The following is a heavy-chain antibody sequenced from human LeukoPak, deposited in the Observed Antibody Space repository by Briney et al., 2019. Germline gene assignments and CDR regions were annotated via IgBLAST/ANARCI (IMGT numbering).Heavy chain of an antibody. CDR2: ISSSGGTT. CDR1: GFTFSSYA. Sequence: GGSLRLSCAASGFTFSSYAMSWVRQAPGKGLEWVSLISSSGGTTYYADSVRGRFTISRDNSRNTLYLQMNSLRAEDTAIYYCAKDPDDFWTEPPLEYWGQGTLVTVSS. D-gene: IGHD3/OR15-3a*01. J-gene: IGHJ4*02. V-gene: IGHV3-23*01. CDR3: AKDPDDFWTEPPLEY.